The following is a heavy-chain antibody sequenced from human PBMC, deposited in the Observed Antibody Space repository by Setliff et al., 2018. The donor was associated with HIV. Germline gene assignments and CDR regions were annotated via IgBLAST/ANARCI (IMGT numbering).Heavy chain of an antibody. CDR1: GFSFSSYG. J-gene: IGHJ4*02. Sequence: GGSLRLSCAASGFSFSSYGMHWVRQAPGKGLEWVAVIWYDGSNKSYGDSVKGRFTISRDNSKNTLYLQMNSLRAEDTAVYYCARVRPLGYCSTGACPPDYWGQGTLVTVSS. D-gene: IGHD2-8*01. V-gene: IGHV3-33*01. CDR3: ARVRPLGYCSTGACPPDY. CDR2: IWYDGSNK.